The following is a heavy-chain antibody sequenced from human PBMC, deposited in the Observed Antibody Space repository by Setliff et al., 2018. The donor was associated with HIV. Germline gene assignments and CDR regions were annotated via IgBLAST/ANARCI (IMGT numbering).Heavy chain of an antibody. CDR2: IDDSGMT. CDR1: DASYSGTNHY. CDR3: ARERIDAFDI. J-gene: IGHJ3*02. Sequence: SETLSLTCTLSDASYSGTNHYWGWIRQPPGKGLEWIGSIDDSGMTYHSPSLRSRVTSSVDPSKIQFSLKLTSLTAADTAVYYCARERIDAFDIWGQGTMVTVSS. V-gene: IGHV4-39*02. D-gene: IGHD2-15*01.